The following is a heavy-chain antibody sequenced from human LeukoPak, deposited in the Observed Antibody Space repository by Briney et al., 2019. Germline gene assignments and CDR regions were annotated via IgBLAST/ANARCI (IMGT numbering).Heavy chain of an antibody. D-gene: IGHD6-13*01. CDR1: GFTFSSYG. J-gene: IGHJ1*01. CDR2: TPYDGSNE. CDR3: ARGPFTLSSTGVLAEYFQH. Sequence: GGSLRLSCVASGFTFSSYGMHWVRQAPGRGLEWVAITPYDGSNEYYADTVKGRFTISRDNSKNTLYLQMNSLRAEDTAVYYCARGPFTLSSTGVLAEYFQHWGQGTLVTVSS. V-gene: IGHV3-30*02.